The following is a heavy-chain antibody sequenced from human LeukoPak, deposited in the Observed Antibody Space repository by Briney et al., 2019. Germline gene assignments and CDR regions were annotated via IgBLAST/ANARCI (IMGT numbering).Heavy chain of an antibody. CDR2: IYYSGST. CDR1: GGSISSYY. V-gene: IGHV4-59*01. D-gene: IGHD3-3*01. J-gene: IGHJ6*03. CDR3: AGRTWSGYYFVDRYYYYMDV. Sequence: KPSETLSLTCTVSGGSISSYYWSWIRQPPGKGLEWIGYIYYSGSTNYNPSLKSRVTISVDTSKNQFSLKLSSVTAADTAVYYCAGRTWSGYYFVDRYYYYMDVWGKGTTVTVSS.